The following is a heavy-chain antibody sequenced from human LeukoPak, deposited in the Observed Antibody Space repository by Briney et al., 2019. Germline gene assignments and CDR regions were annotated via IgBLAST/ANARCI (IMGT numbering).Heavy chain of an antibody. CDR2: IYYSGGT. V-gene: IGHV4-39*01. J-gene: IGHJ6*02. CDR3: ARVWSYSGMDV. CDR1: GGSISSSSYY. D-gene: IGHD5-12*01. Sequence: SETLSLTCTVSGGSISSSSYYWGWIRQPPGKGLEWIGSIYYSGGTYYNPSLKSRVTISVDTSKNQFSLKLSSVTAADTAVYYCARVWSYSGMDVWGQGTTVTVSS.